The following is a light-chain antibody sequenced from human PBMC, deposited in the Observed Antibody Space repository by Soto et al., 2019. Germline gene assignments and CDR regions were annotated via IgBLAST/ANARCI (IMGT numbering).Light chain of an antibody. CDR1: SSDVGSYNL. Sequence: QSALTQPASVSGSPGQSITISCTGTSSDVGSYNLVSWYQQHPGKAPKLIIYEGTKRPSGVSNRFSGSRSGNTASLTISGLQPEDEADYYCCSYAGSSTYVFGTGTKLTVL. CDR3: CSYAGSSTYV. J-gene: IGLJ1*01. V-gene: IGLV2-23*01. CDR2: EGT.